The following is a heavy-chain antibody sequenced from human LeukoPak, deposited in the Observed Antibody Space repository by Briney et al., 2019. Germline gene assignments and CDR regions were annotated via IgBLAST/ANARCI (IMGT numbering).Heavy chain of an antibody. Sequence: PGESLRLSCAASGFTFSTYTINWVRRAPGKGLEWVSSISSSGSYIYSADSVKGRFTISRDNAKSSLYLHMDGLRVEDTAVYYCARDGVTVSSSPSYWYFDLWGRGTLVTVSS. CDR2: ISSSGSYI. J-gene: IGHJ2*01. V-gene: IGHV3-21*01. D-gene: IGHD3-3*01. CDR3: ARDGVTVSSSPSYWYFDL. CDR1: GFTFSTYT.